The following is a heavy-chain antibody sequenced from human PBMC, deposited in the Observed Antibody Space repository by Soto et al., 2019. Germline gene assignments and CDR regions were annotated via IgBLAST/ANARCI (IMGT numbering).Heavy chain of an antibody. CDR1: GDSISTFY. Sequence: SGTLSPTCTVSGDSISTFYWSWIRQPPGKGLEWIGYIHYSGSTNYNPSLKSQVIISVDTSKNQFSLKLSSVTAADTAVYFCARVRSNLFDYWGQGTLVTVSS. D-gene: IGHD3-3*01. V-gene: IGHV4-59*01. CDR2: IHYSGST. J-gene: IGHJ4*02. CDR3: ARVRSNLFDY.